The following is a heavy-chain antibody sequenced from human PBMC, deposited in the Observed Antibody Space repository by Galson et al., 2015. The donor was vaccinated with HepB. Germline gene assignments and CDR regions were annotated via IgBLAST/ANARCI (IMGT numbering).Heavy chain of an antibody. CDR3: ARDEAADTEYDY. V-gene: IGHV1-18*01. CDR2: ISAYNGNT. Sequence: SVKVSCKASGYTFTSYGISWVRQAPGQGLEWMGWISAYNGNTNYAQKLQGRVTMTTDKSTSTAYMEMRSLRSDDTAVYYCARDEAADTEYDYWGQGTLVTVSS. D-gene: IGHD6-19*01. J-gene: IGHJ4*02. CDR1: GYTFTSYG.